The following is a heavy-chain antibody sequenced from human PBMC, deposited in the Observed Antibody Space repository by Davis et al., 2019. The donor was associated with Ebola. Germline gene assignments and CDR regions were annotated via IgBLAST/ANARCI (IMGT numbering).Heavy chain of an antibody. J-gene: IGHJ5*02. D-gene: IGHD2-8*01. Sequence: ASVKVSCKGYGNTFATHAIGWVRQAPGQGLEWMGWMDPNSGNTGYAQKFQGRVTMTRNTSISTAYMELSSLRSDDTAVYYCAKGRGRYCNNICSWFDPWGQGTLVTVSS. CDR2: MDPNSGNT. CDR3: AKGRGRYCNNICSWFDP. CDR1: GNTFATHA. V-gene: IGHV1-8*02.